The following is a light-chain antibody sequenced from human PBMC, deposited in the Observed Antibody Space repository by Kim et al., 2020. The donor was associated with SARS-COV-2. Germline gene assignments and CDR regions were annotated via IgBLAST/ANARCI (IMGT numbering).Light chain of an antibody. Sequence: QSALTQPASVSGSPGQSIAISCTGTSSDVGGYNYVSWYQQHPGKAPKLMIYDVSKRPSGVSDRFFGSKSGNTASLTISGLQAEDEGDYYCSSYTSSRTWVFGAGTKL. CDR1: SSDVGGYNY. V-gene: IGLV2-14*03. CDR2: DVS. CDR3: SSYTSSRTWV. J-gene: IGLJ3*02.